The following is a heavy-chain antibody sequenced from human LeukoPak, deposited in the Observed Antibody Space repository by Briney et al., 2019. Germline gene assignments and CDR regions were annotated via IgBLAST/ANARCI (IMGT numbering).Heavy chain of an antibody. J-gene: IGHJ4*02. CDR2: INAGNGNT. CDR3: ARDSGPIVGATDY. CDR1: GYTFTSYA. D-gene: IGHD1-26*01. V-gene: IGHV1-3*01. Sequence: ASVKVSCKASGYTFTSYAMHWVRQAPGQRLEWMGWINAGNGNTKYSQKFQGRVTITRDTSASTAYMELSSLRSEDTAVYYCARDSGPIVGATDYWGQGTLVTVSS.